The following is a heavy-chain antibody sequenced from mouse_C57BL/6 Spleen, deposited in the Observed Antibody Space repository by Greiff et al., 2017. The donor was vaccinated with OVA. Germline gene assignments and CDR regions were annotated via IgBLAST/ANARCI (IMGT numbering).Heavy chain of an antibody. V-gene: IGHV1-80*01. CDR3: ARRGGYYYGSSYEDY. D-gene: IGHD1-1*01. J-gene: IGHJ2*01. CDR2: IYPGDGDT. Sequence: VQRVESGAELVKPGASVKISCKASGYAFSSYWMNWVKQRPGKGLEWIGQIYPGDGDTNYNGKFKGKATLTADKSSSTAYMQLSSLTSEDSAVYFCARRGGYYYGSSYEDYWGQGTTLTVSS. CDR1: GYAFSSYW.